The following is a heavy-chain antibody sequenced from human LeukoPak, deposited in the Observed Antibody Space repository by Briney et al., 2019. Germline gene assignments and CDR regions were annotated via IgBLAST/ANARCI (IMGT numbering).Heavy chain of an antibody. CDR1: GGSISSGGYY. V-gene: IGHV4-31*03. CDR2: IYYSGST. Sequence: SETLSLTCTVSGGSISSGGYYWSWIRQHPGKGLEWIGYIYYSGSTYYNPSLKSRVTISVDTSKNQFSLKLSSVTAADTAVYYCARGTVPGNQGCSPPYGMDVWGQGTTVTVSS. D-gene: IGHD1-14*01. CDR3: ARGTVPGNQGCSPPYGMDV. J-gene: IGHJ6*02.